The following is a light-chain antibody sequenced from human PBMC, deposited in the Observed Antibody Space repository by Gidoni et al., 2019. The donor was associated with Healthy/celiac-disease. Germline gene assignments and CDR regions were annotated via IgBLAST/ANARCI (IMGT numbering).Light chain of an antibody. CDR2: GAS. CDR1: QSVSSSY. Sequence: EFTQSPGTLSLSPGEPATLSCRASQSVSSSYLAWYQQKPGQAPRLLIYGASSRATGIPDRCSGSWSGTDITLTISILEPEDFAVYYCHHYGSSPNTFGQGTKLDIK. CDR3: HHYGSSPNT. J-gene: IGKJ2*01. V-gene: IGKV3-20*01.